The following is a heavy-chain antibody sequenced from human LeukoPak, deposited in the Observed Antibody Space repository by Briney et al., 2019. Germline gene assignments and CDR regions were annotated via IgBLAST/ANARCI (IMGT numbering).Heavy chain of an antibody. CDR3: ARESMGGNLGDFDY. CDR1: RYTFTSYD. Sequence: GASVKVSCKASRYTFTSYDINWVRQATGQGLEWMGWMNPNSGNTGYAQKFQGRVTMTRNTSISTAYMELSSLRSEDTAVYYCARESMGGNLGDFDYWGQGTLVTVYS. J-gene: IGHJ4*02. CDR2: MNPNSGNT. D-gene: IGHD4-23*01. V-gene: IGHV1-8*01.